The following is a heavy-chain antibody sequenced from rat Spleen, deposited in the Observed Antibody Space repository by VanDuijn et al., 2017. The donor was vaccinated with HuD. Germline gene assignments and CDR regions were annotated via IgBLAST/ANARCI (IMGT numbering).Heavy chain of an antibody. V-gene: IGHV3-3*01. CDR3: ARISRFITTVVTGYYFDY. D-gene: IGHD1-1*01. CDR2: INSAGST. Sequence: EVQFQESGPGLVKPSQSLSLTCSVTGYSITSSYKWNWIRKFPGNKLEWMGYINSAGSTNYNPSLKSRIPITRDTSKNKFFLQVNSVTTEGTATYYCARISRFITTVVTGYYFDYWGQGVMVTVSS. CDR1: GYSITSSYK. J-gene: IGHJ2*01.